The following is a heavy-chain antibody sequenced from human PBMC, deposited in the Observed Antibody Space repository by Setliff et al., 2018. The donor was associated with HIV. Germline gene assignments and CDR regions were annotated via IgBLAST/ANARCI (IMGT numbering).Heavy chain of an antibody. Sequence: PSETLSLTCTVSGGSITSGGYYWGWIRQPPGKGLEWIGSVSSGGSTLYNPSLKSRVTISVDTSTNHFALKLTSVTAADTAVYYCARNPHYFDRSGYYSWFYFDLWGQGTLVTVSS. D-gene: IGHD3-22*01. CDR1: GGSITSGGYY. CDR2: VSSGGST. V-gene: IGHV4-39*06. J-gene: IGHJ4*02. CDR3: ARNPHYFDRSGYYSWFYFDL.